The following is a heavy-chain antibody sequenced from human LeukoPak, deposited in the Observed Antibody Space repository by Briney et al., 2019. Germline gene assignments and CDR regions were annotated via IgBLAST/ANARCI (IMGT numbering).Heavy chain of an antibody. CDR3: ARDSNYTPDY. V-gene: IGHV1-18*01. Sequence: ASVKVSCKASGYPFTSFGISWVRQAPGQGLEWMGWIKGDGYNPHYTQKLQGRVTVTTDTSTSTAYMEVRSLTYDDTAMYYCARDSNYTPDYWGQGTLVAVSS. D-gene: IGHD4/OR15-4a*01. J-gene: IGHJ4*02. CDR1: GYPFTSFG. CDR2: IKGDGYNP.